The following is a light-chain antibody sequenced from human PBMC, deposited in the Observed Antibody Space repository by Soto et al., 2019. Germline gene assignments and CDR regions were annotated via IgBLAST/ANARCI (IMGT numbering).Light chain of an antibody. J-gene: IGKJ1*01. V-gene: IGKV3-15*01. CDR1: QSVTSY. CDR3: QQYSNWPWT. CDR2: GAS. Sequence: EIVMTQSPATLSVSPGDKATLSCRASQSVTSYLAWYQQTPGQAPRLLIQGASARATDVPARFSGSGSGTEFTLTISSLQSEDFAVYYGQQYSNWPWTFGQGTKVEI.